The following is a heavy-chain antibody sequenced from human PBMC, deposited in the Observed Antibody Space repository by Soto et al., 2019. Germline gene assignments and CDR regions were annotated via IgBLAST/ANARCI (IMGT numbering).Heavy chain of an antibody. V-gene: IGHV4-59*01. CDR1: GGSISRYY. J-gene: IGHJ4*02. D-gene: IGHD2-2*01. CDR2: IYYSGST. CDR3: ARDRRYCSSTSCYVDFDF. Sequence: SETLSLTCTVSGGSISRYYWSWIRQPPGKGLEWIGYIYYSGSTNYNPSLKSRVTISVDTSKNQFSLKLSSVTAADTAVYYCARDRRYCSSTSCYVDFDFWGQGTLVTVSS.